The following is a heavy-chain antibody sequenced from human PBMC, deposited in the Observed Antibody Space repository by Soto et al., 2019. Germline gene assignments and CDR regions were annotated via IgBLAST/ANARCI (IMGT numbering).Heavy chain of an antibody. Sequence: ESGGGLVQPGRSLRLSCAASGFTFGDYAMHWVRQAPGKGLEWVSGITWNSNTIGYADSVKGRFTISRDNAKNSLYLQMNSLRAEDTALYYCAKDSPYSSSWSRAFDIWGQGTMVTVSS. D-gene: IGHD6-13*01. CDR3: AKDSPYSSSWSRAFDI. CDR1: GFTFGDYA. V-gene: IGHV3-9*01. J-gene: IGHJ3*02. CDR2: ITWNSNTI.